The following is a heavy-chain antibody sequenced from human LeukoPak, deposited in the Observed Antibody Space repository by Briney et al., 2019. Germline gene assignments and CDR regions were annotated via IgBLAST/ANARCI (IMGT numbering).Heavy chain of an antibody. CDR1: GGTFSSYA. V-gene: IGHV1-69*05. J-gene: IGHJ4*02. Sequence: EASVKVSCKASGGTFSSYAISWVRQAPGQGLEWMGGIIPIFGTANYAQKFQGRVTITTDESTSTAYMELSSLRSEDTAVYYCAREDSGRAGYYFDYWGQGTLVTVSS. CDR3: AREDSGRAGYYFDY. D-gene: IGHD1-26*01. CDR2: IIPIFGTA.